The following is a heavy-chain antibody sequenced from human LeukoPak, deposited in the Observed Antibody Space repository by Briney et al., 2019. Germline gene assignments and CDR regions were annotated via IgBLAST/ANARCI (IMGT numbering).Heavy chain of an antibody. CDR3: ARGSGGYEPNYYYYYMDV. V-gene: IGHV4-59*01. D-gene: IGHD5-12*01. CDR2: INYSGNT. Sequence: SETLSLTCTVSSASITSYYWNWIRQPPGKGLEWIGYINYSGNTNYNPSLKSRVTISVDRSKKQFSLKVGSVTDADTAVYYCARGSGGYEPNYYYYYMDVWGKGTTVTISS. J-gene: IGHJ6*03. CDR1: SASITSYY.